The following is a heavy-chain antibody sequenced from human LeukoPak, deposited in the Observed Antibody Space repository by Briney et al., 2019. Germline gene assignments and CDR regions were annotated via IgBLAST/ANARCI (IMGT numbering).Heavy chain of an antibody. V-gene: IGHV1-18*01. CDR3: ARDGSNGYSNYDFWSGYPNWFDP. D-gene: IGHD3-3*01. Sequence: ASVKVSCKASGYTFASYGISWVREAPGQGLEWMGWISAYNGNTNYAQKLQGRVTMTRDTSTSTAYMELRSLRSDDTAVYYCARDGSNGYSNYDFWSGYPNWFDPWGQGTLVTVSS. CDR1: GYTFASYG. CDR2: ISAYNGNT. J-gene: IGHJ5*02.